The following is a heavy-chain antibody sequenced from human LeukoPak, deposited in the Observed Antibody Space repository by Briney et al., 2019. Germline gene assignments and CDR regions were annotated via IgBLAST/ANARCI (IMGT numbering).Heavy chain of an antibody. Sequence: SVKVSSKASGGTFSSYTFSWVRQAPGQGLEWMGRIIPILGITNYTQKFQGRVTITADKSTTTAYMELNSLRSEDTAVYYCARVADNSGYTFDSWGQGTLVTVSS. D-gene: IGHD3-22*01. J-gene: IGHJ4*02. V-gene: IGHV1-69*02. CDR1: GGTFSSYT. CDR3: ARVADNSGYTFDS. CDR2: IIPILGIT.